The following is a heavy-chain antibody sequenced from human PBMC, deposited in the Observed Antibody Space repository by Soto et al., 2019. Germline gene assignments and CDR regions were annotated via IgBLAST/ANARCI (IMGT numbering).Heavy chain of an antibody. CDR3: ARAKPLGPKSWFDH. D-gene: IGHD6-6*01. V-gene: IGHV4-59*01. CDR1: GGSISSYY. J-gene: IGHJ5*02. Sequence: SETLSLTCTVSGGSISSYYWSWIRQPPGKGLEWIWYIYYSGGTSYNPSLKSLVTISVDTCKNQFSLKLSSVTAADTAVYYCARAKPLGPKSWFDHRGQGTLVQVSS. CDR2: IYYSGGT.